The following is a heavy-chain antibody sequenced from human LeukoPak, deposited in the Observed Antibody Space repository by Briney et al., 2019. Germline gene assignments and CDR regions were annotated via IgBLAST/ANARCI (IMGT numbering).Heavy chain of an antibody. V-gene: IGHV3-23*01. CDR1: GFPFSSYA. CDR2: ISGSGGST. Sequence: QTGGSLRLSCAAAGFPFSSYAMSWVRQAPGKGLEWVSAISGSGGSTYYADSVKGRFTISRDNSKNTLYLQMNSLRAEDTAVYYCAKAYYYGSGSDLGFDPWGQGTLVTVSS. CDR3: AKAYYYGSGSDLGFDP. J-gene: IGHJ5*02. D-gene: IGHD3-10*01.